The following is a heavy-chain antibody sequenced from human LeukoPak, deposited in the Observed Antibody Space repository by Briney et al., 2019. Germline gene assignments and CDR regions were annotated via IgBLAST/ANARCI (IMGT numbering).Heavy chain of an antibody. V-gene: IGHV1-18*01. Sequence: ASVKVSCKASDYTFTSYGISWVRQAPGQGLEWMGWISAYNGNTNYAQKLQGRVTMTTDTSTSTAYMELRSLRSDDTAVYYCARVVYYYDSSGGDYFDYWGQGTLVTVSS. D-gene: IGHD3-22*01. CDR3: ARVVYYYDSSGGDYFDY. J-gene: IGHJ4*02. CDR1: DYTFTSYG. CDR2: ISAYNGNT.